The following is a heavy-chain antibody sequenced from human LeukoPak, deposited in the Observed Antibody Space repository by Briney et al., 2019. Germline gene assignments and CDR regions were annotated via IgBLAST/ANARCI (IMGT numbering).Heavy chain of an antibody. CDR3: ARGTEKTRISGYYSFDH. Sequence: SETLSLTCTVSGGSISGYFWTWIRQPAGKELEWIGRFYTSGTTYYNPSLESRVTISLDTFNNQFSLRVTSVTAADTAIYYCARGTEKTRISGYYSFDHWGRGLLVTVSS. CDR1: GGSISGYF. J-gene: IGHJ4*02. CDR2: FYTSGTT. V-gene: IGHV4-4*07. D-gene: IGHD5-12*01.